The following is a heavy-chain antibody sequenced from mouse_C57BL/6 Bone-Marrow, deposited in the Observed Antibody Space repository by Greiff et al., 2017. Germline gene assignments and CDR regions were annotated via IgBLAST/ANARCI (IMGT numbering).Heavy chain of an antibody. CDR2: IYPRSGNT. Sequence: VQLQQSGAALARPGASVKLSCKASGYTFTSYGISWVKQRTGQGLEWIGEIYPRSGNTYYNEKFKGKATLTADKSSSTAYMELRSLTSEDSAVYFCARGYYYGSSLDYAMDYWGQGTSVTVSS. CDR1: GYTFTSYG. CDR3: ARGYYYGSSLDYAMDY. V-gene: IGHV1-81*01. D-gene: IGHD1-1*01. J-gene: IGHJ4*01.